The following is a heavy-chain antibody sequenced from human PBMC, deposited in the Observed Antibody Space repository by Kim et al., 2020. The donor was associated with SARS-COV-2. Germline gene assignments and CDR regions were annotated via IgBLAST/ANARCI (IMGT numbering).Heavy chain of an antibody. V-gene: IGHV3-53*01. CDR3: ARDGYDSGSYVPFDY. CDR2: IYSGGST. D-gene: IGHD1-26*01. CDR1: GFTVSSNY. J-gene: IGHJ4*02. Sequence: GGSLRLSCAASGFTVSSNYMSWVRQAPGKGLEWVSVIYSGGSTYYADSVKGRFTISRDNSKNTLYLQMNSLRAEDTAVYYCARDGYDSGSYVPFDYWGQGTLVTVSS.